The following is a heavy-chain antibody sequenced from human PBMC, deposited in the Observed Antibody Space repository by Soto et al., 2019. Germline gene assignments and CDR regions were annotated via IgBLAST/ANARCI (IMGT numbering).Heavy chain of an antibody. CDR3: ARAPKVSGSSQTRPDF. D-gene: IGHD6-6*01. J-gene: IGHJ4*02. V-gene: IGHV4-34*01. CDR1: SGSFSGYY. Sequence: SETLSLTCSIYSGSFSGYYWSWIRQPPGKGLEWIGEISQSGNTNYSPSLKSRVSISIDTSKKQFSLNLASVSAADTAVYYCARAPKVSGSSQTRPDFWGQGSLVTVS. CDR2: ISQSGNT.